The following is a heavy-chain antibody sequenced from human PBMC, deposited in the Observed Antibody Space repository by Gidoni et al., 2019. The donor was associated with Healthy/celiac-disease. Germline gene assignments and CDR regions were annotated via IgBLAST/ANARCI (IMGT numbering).Heavy chain of an antibody. CDR3: ARTYYYDSSGYHTFFDY. V-gene: IGHV4-31*03. CDR1: GGSISSGGYY. D-gene: IGHD3-22*01. Sequence: QVQLQESGPGLVKPSQTLSLTCTVSGGSISSGGYYWSWIRQHPGKGLEWIGYIYYSGSTYYNPSLKSRVTISVDTSKNQFSLKLSSVTAADTAVYYCARTYYYDSSGYHTFFDYWGQGTLVTVSS. CDR2: IYYSGST. J-gene: IGHJ4*02.